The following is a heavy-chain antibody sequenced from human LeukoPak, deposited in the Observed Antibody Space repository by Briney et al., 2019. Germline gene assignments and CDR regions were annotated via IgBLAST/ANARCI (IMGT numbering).Heavy chain of an antibody. CDR2: IYTSGST. V-gene: IGHV4-61*02. CDR1: GGSISSGSYY. J-gene: IGHJ4*02. CDR3: ARGAPHYYFDY. Sequence: SETLSLTCTVSGGSISSGSYYWSWIRQPAGKGLEWIGRIYTSGSTNYNPSLKSRVTISVDTSKNQFSLKLSSVTAADTAVYYCARGAPHYYFDYWGREPWSPSPQ.